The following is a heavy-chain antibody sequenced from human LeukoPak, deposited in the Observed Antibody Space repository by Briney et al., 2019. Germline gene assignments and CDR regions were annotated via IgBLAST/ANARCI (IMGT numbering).Heavy chain of an antibody. J-gene: IGHJ6*02. CDR1: GGSFSGYY. V-gene: IGHV4-34*01. CDR2: INHSGST. Sequence: PSETLSLTCPVYGGSFSGYYWSWIRQPPGKGLEWIGEINHSGSTNYNPSLKRRVTISVDTSKNQFSLKLSSVTAADTAVYYCARSYCSGGSSFYYYYGMDVWGQGTTVTVSS. CDR3: ARSYCSGGSSFYYYYGMDV. D-gene: IGHD2-15*01.